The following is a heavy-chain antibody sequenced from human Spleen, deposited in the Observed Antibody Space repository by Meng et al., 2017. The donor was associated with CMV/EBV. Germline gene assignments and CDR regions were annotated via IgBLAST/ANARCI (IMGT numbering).Heavy chain of an antibody. V-gene: IGHV3-23*01. CDR1: GFTFSSYA. Sequence: ETLSLTCAASGFTFSSYAMSWVRQAPGRGLEWVSAISGSGGSTYYADSVKGRFTISRDNAKNSLYLQMNSLRAEDTAVYYCARGITTDYWGQGTLVTVSS. CDR3: ARGITTDY. J-gene: IGHJ4*02. CDR2: ISGSGGST. D-gene: IGHD3-16*01.